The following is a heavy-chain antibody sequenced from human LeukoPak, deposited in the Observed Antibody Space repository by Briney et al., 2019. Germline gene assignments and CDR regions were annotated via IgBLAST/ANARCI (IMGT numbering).Heavy chain of an antibody. CDR1: GFTFSSYA. CDR3: ARDRGPGGLAGTYY. Sequence: GGSLRLSCAASGFTFSSYAMHWVRQTPGKGLEWVAVIWHDGSNQTYTDSVKGRFTISRDNSKNTLDLHMNSLRAEDSAVYYCARDRGPGGLAGTYYWGQGTLVTVSS. CDR2: IWHDGSNQ. J-gene: IGHJ4*02. D-gene: IGHD6-19*01. V-gene: IGHV3-33*01.